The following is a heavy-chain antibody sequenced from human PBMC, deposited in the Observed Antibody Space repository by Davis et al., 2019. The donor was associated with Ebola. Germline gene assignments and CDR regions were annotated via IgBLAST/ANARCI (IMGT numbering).Heavy chain of an antibody. V-gene: IGHV4-31*03. CDR2: IYYSGST. CDR3: ARDLRYDSSGSDYYFYMDV. Sequence: PSETLSLTCTVSGGSISRGGSYWGWVRQVPGKGLEWIGYIYYSGSTYYKPSLKSRVTISLDTSKNQFSLNLSSVTAADTAVYYCARDLRYDSSGSDYYFYMDVWGKGTTVTVSS. CDR1: GGSISRGGSY. D-gene: IGHD3-22*01. J-gene: IGHJ6*03.